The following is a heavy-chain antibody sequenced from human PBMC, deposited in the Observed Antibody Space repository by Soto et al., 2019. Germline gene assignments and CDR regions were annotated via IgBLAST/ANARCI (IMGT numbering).Heavy chain of an antibody. CDR3: ARAPVDRYSADYFDN. Sequence: QVQLVQSGAEVKRPGASVKVSCKASGYTFTNNDINWVRQATGQRPEWMGWMNPKSGNTGYAQRFQGRVSMIRDNSITTAYMQFRGLRSDDTAVYYCARAPVDRYSADYFDNWGQGTLVTVSS. CDR2: MNPKSGNT. V-gene: IGHV1-8*01. CDR1: GYTFTNND. D-gene: IGHD2-15*01. J-gene: IGHJ4*02.